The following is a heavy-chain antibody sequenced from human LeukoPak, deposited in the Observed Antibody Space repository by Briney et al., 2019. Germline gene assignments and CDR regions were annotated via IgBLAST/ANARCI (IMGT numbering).Heavy chain of an antibody. CDR1: GGTFSSYA. V-gene: IGHV3-30-3*01. Sequence: SCKASGGTFSSYAMHWVRQAPGKGLEWVAVISYDGSNKYYADSVKGRFTISRDNSKNTLYLQMNSLRAEDTAVYYCARGPLFTYYYDSSGPPGDYWGQGTLVTVSS. CDR3: ARGPLFTYYYDSSGPPGDY. J-gene: IGHJ4*02. D-gene: IGHD3-22*01. CDR2: ISYDGSNK.